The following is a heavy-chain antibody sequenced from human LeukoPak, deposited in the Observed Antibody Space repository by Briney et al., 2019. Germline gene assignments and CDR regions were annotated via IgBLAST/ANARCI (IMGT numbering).Heavy chain of an antibody. J-gene: IGHJ5*02. V-gene: IGHV3-23*01. CDR3: AIDPGNWFDP. Sequence: GGSLRPSCAASGFTFSSYGMSWVRQAPGKGLEWVSAISGSGGSTYYADSVKGRFTISRDNSKNTLYLQMNSLRAEDTAVYYCAIDPGNWFDPWGQGTLVTVSS. CDR2: ISGSGGST. CDR1: GFTFSSYG.